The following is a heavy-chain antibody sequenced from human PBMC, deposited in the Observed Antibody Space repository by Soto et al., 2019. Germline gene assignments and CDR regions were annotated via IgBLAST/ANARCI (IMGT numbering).Heavy chain of an antibody. V-gene: IGHV3-74*01. D-gene: IGHD3-10*02. J-gene: IGHJ3*02. CDR1: GFTFSSFW. CDR2: ASPDGTST. CDR3: AKDLFTMSSGGAFDI. Sequence: EVQLVESGGGLVQPGGSLRLSCAASGFTFSSFWMHWVRQAPGKGLVWVSRASPDGTSTSYADSVKGRFTISRDNAKNTLYLQMNSLRAEDTAVYYCAKDLFTMSSGGAFDIWGQGTMVTVSS.